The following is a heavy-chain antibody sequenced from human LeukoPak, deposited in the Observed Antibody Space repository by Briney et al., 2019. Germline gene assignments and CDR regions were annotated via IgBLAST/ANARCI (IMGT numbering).Heavy chain of an antibody. V-gene: IGHV3-7*01. Sequence: GGSLRLSCEVSGFTFSDYWMNWVRQAPGKVLEWVANIHKDGSEKFYVDSVKGRFSISRDNAKNSLYLQMNSLRAEDTAVYYCARIEGRRSFDIWGQGTMVTVSS. CDR2: IHKDGSEK. J-gene: IGHJ3*02. CDR3: ARIEGRRSFDI. CDR1: GFTFSDYW.